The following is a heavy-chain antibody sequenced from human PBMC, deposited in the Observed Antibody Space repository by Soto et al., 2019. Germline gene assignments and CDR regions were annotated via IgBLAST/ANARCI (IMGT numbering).Heavy chain of an antibody. D-gene: IGHD4-17*01. CDR3: AKSPYGGTPPGDAFDI. V-gene: IGHV3-23*01. CDR2: ISGSGGST. CDR1: GFTFSSYA. J-gene: IGHJ3*02. Sequence: GGSLRLSCAASGFTFSSYAMSWVRQAPGKGLEWVSAISGSGGSTYYADSVKGRFTISRDNSKNMLYLQMNSLRAEDTAVYYCAKSPYGGTPPGDAFDIWGQGTMVTVSS.